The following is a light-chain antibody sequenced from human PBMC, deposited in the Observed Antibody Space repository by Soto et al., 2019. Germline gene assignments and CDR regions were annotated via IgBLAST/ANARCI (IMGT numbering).Light chain of an antibody. J-gene: IGLJ1*01. Sequence: QSALKHAASVYGVPRQARPISYTGNRKEIGTSNLFSWYQQYPGKAPKLMIYEVTKRPSGISYRFSGSKSGNTASLTISGLQPEDEADYYCYSFTGISTSLFVFGTGTKVTVL. CDR1: RKEIGTSNL. V-gene: IGLV2-23*02. CDR3: YSFTGISTSLFV. CDR2: EVT.